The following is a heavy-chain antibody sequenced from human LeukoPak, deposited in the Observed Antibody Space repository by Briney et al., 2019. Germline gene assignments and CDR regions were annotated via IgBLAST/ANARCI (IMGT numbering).Heavy chain of an antibody. CDR2: INTDGSST. CDR3: ARDTYDISGYYYGPFDY. CDR1: GFTFSSYW. D-gene: IGHD3-22*01. V-gene: IGHV3-74*01. Sequence: GGSLRLSCAASGFTFSSYWMHWVRQAPGEGLVWVSRINTDGSSTSYADSVKGRFTISRDNAKNTLYLQMNSLRAEDTAVYYCARDTYDISGYYYGPFDYWGQGTLVTVSS. J-gene: IGHJ4*02.